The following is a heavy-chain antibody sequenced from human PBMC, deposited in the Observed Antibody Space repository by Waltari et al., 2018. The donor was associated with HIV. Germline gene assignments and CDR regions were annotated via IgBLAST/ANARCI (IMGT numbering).Heavy chain of an antibody. CDR2: INTNTGNP. D-gene: IGHD1-26*01. CDR1: GYTLTRYA. Sequence: QVQLVQSGSELKKPGASVKVSCKASGYTLTRYAMYWGRHAPGQGLEWMGWINTNTGNPTYAQGFTGRFVFSLDTSVSTAYLQISSLKAEDTAVYYCAVESGGPTRGATYTCDIWGQGTMVTVSS. J-gene: IGHJ3*02. CDR3: AVESGGPTRGATYTCDI. V-gene: IGHV7-4-1*02.